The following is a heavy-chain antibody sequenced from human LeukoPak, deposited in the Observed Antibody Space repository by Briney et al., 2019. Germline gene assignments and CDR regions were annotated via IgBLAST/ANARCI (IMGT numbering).Heavy chain of an antibody. V-gene: IGHV3-48*01. CDR3: ARDGMGGINAFDI. CDR1: GFTFSTYS. Sequence: GGSLRLPCAASGFTFSTYSMSWVRQAPGRGTEWISYISGTSSIIYYAGSVKGRFTISRDNAKNSLYLEMNSLRAEDTAVYYCARDGMGGINAFDIWGQGTMVTVSS. J-gene: IGHJ3*02. CDR2: ISGTSSII. D-gene: IGHD3-10*01.